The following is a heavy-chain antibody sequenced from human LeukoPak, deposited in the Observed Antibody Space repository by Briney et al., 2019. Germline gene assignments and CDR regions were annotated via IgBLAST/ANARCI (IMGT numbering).Heavy chain of an antibody. CDR2: ISAYNGNT. Sequence: ASVKVSCKASGYTFTSYGISWVRQAPGQGLEWMGWISAYNGNTNYAQKLQGRVNMTTDTSTSTAYMELRSLRSDDTAVYYCARADIVVVPADSWFDPWGQGTLVTVSS. CDR3: ARADIVVVPADSWFDP. V-gene: IGHV1-18*04. D-gene: IGHD2-2*01. J-gene: IGHJ5*02. CDR1: GYTFTSYG.